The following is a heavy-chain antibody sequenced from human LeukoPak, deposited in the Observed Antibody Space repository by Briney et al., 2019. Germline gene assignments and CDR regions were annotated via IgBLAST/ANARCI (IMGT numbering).Heavy chain of an antibody. D-gene: IGHD2-8*01. J-gene: IGHJ5*02. CDR3: ATLIGVNWFDP. Sequence: GGSLRLSCAASGFTFSDYYMSWIRQAPGKGLEWVSYISSSGSTIYYADSVKGRFTISRDNAKNSLYLQVNSLRAEDTAVYYCATLIGVNWFDPWGQGTLDTVSS. CDR2: ISSSGSTI. CDR1: GFTFSDYY. V-gene: IGHV3-11*01.